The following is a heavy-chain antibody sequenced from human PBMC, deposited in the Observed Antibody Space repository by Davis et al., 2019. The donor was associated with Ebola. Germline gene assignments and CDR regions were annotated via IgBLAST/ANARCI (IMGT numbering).Heavy chain of an antibody. D-gene: IGHD6-6*01. V-gene: IGHV4-30-4*01. J-gene: IGHJ6*04. CDR1: GGSITSGDYY. Sequence: MPSETLSLTCTVSGGSITSGDYYWSWIRQPPGKGLEWIGYIYYTGSTYYNPSLKSRVSISVDASKNQFFLDLSSVTAADTAVYYCARVVRGFYRGSSGGSHVTNYYSYYAMDVWGKGTTVTVSS. CDR3: ARVVRGFYRGSSGGSHVTNYYSYYAMDV. CDR2: IYYTGST.